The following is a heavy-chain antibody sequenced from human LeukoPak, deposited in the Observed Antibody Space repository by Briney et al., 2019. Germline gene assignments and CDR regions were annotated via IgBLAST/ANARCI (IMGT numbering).Heavy chain of an antibody. CDR1: GFTFTSYA. CDR3: ATDEYYDSSGPFDY. D-gene: IGHD3-22*01. CDR2: ISGSGGST. J-gene: IGHJ4*02. V-gene: IGHV3-23*01. Sequence: GGSLRLSRAPSGFTFTSYAMSWARQPPGRGLEWVSAISGSGGSTYYADSVKGRFTISRDNSKNTLYLQMNSLRAEDTAVYYCATDEYYDSSGPFDYWGQGTLVTVSS.